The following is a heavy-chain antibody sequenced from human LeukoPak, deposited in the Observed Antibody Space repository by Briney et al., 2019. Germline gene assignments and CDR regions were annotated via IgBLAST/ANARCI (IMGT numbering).Heavy chain of an antibody. CDR1: GYTFTGYY. Sequence: ASVKVSCKASGYTFTGYYMHWVRQAPGQGLEWIGWINRSSGGTNYAQKFQGRVTMTRDTSISTAYMELCRLRSEDTAVYYCARDNAPFITMVRGVKLYYYMDVWGKGTTVTISS. J-gene: IGHJ6*03. V-gene: IGHV1-2*02. CDR2: INRSSGGT. CDR3: ARDNAPFITMVRGVKLYYYMDV. D-gene: IGHD3-10*01.